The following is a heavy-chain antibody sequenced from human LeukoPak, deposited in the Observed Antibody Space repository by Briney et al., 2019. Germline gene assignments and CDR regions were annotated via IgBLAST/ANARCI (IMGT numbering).Heavy chain of an antibody. D-gene: IGHD2-21*02. J-gene: IGHJ4*02. V-gene: IGHV4-59*01. Sequence: SETLSLTCSVSGVSIDSYHWSWIRQPPGKGLEWIGYFYYTGSTDYSPSFEGRVTISEDTSKNQISLRLTSVTAADTAVYYCAGRTAATTRPFDYWGQGTLVTVSS. CDR3: AGRTAATTRPFDY. CDR2: FYYTGST. CDR1: GVSIDSYH.